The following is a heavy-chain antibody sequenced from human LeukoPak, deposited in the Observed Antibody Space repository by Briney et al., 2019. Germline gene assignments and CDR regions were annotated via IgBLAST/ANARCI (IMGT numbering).Heavy chain of an antibody. Sequence: ASVKVSCKASGYTFTGYYMHWVRQAPGQGLEWMGRINPNSGGTNYAQRFQGRVTMTRDTSISTAYMELSRLRSDDTAVYYCASIEVVVVIRDQRWLQSTLDYWGQGTLVTVSS. D-gene: IGHD3-22*01. J-gene: IGHJ4*02. CDR3: ASIEVVVVIRDQRWLQSTLDY. CDR1: GYTFTGYY. CDR2: INPNSGGT. V-gene: IGHV1-2*06.